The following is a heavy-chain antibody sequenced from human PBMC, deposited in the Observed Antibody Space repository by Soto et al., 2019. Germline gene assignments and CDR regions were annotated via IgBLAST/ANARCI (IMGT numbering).Heavy chain of an antibody. CDR1: GGSISSYY. CDR2: IYYSGST. J-gene: IGHJ5*02. CDR3: ARCIIAAAGTPPWFDP. Sequence: PSETLSLTCTVSGGSISSYYWSWIRQHPGKGLEWIGYIYYSGSTNYNPSLKSRVTISVDTSKNQFSLKLSSVTAADTAVYYCARCIIAAAGTPPWFDPWGQGTLVTVS. D-gene: IGHD6-13*01. V-gene: IGHV4-59*01.